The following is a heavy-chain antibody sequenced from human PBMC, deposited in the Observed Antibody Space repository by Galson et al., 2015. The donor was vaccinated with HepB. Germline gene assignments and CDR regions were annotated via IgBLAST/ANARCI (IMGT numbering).Heavy chain of an antibody. CDR3: ARDNRGQWLVLGY. J-gene: IGHJ4*02. Sequence: SLRLSCAASGFTFSSYSMNWVRQAPGKGLEWVSYISSSSSTIYYADSVKGRFTISRDNAKNSLYLQMNSLRAEDTAVYYCARDNRGQWLVLGYWGQGTLVTVSS. CDR1: GFTFSSYS. D-gene: IGHD6-19*01. CDR2: ISSSSSTI. V-gene: IGHV3-48*04.